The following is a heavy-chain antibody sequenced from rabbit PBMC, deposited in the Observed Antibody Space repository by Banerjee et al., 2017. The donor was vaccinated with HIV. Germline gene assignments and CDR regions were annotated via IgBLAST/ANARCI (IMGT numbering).Heavy chain of an antibody. D-gene: IGHD4-2*01. CDR3: ARDSAGIYFAFYFDL. J-gene: IGHJ4*01. V-gene: IGHV1S40*01. Sequence: QSLEESGGDLVKPGASLTLTCTASGFTLSSYYMCWVRQAPGKGLEWIACIYAGSSGSTSSASWAKGRFTISKASWTTVTLQMTSLTAADTATYFCARDSAGIYFAFYFDLWGPGTLVTVS. CDR2: IYAGSSGST. CDR1: GFTLSSYY.